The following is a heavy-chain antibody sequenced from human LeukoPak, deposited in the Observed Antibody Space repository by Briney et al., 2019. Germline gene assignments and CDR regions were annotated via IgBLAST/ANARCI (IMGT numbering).Heavy chain of an antibody. CDR3: ARVVVESGSPDY. D-gene: IGHD3-10*01. Sequence: SETLPLTCTVSGGSISSYYWSWIRQPPGKVLEWIGYIYYSGSTNYNPSLKSRVTISVDTSKNQFSLKLSSVTAADTAVYYCARVVVESGSPDYWGQGTLVTVSS. V-gene: IGHV4-59*01. CDR2: IYYSGST. J-gene: IGHJ4*02. CDR1: GGSISSYY.